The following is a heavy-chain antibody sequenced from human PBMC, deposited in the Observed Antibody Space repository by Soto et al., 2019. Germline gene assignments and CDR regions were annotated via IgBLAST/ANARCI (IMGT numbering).Heavy chain of an antibody. CDR3: ARYPTERQNPVDYGY. CDR2: IIPIFGTA. D-gene: IGHD4-17*01. V-gene: IGHV1-69*06. J-gene: IGHJ4*02. CDR1: GGTFSSYA. Sequence: QVQLVQSGAEVKKPGSSVKVSCKASGGTFSSYAISWVRQAPGQGLEWMGGIIPIFGTANYAQTFQGRVTITADNSTSTAYMELSSLRSEDTAVYYCARYPTERQNPVDYGYWGQGTLVTVSS.